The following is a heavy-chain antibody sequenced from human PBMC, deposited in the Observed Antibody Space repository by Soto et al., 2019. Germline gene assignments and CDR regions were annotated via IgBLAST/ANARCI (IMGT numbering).Heavy chain of an antibody. CDR2: IYKGGSP. CDR1: GASISADY. V-gene: IGHV4-59*08. CDR3: ARRYGSSFDY. J-gene: IGHJ4*02. Sequence: LSLTCSVSGASISADYWSWIRQPPGKRLEYIGFIYKGGSPNYNPSLESRVTISVNTSKNQFSLKLSSVTAADTAVYYCARRYGSSFDYWGQGTPVTVSS. D-gene: IGHD3-16*01.